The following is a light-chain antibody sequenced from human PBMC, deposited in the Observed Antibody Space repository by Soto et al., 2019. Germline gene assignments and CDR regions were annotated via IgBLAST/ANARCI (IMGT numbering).Light chain of an antibody. CDR2: DNS. Sequence: QSALTQPPSVSGAPGQRVTISCTGSSSNIGAGYDVHWYQQLPGTAPKLLIYDNSNRPSGVPDRFSGSKSGTSSSLAITGLQADDEADYYCQSYDSSLSAYVFGIGTKVTVL. J-gene: IGLJ1*01. V-gene: IGLV1-40*01. CDR1: SSNIGAGYD. CDR3: QSYDSSLSAYV.